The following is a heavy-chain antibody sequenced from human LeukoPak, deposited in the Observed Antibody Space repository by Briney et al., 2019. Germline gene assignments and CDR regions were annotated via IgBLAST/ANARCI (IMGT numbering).Heavy chain of an antibody. J-gene: IGHJ6*02. CDR3: ARVLGIAVAGPVNYYYYGMDV. CDR1: GFTFSSYA. CDR2: ISSSSSYI. Sequence: PGRSLRLSCAASGFTFSSYAMHWVRQAPGKGLEWVSSISSSSSYIYYADSVKGRFTISRDNAKNSLYLQMNSLRAEDTAVYYCARVLGIAVAGPVNYYYYGMDVWGQGTTVTVSS. D-gene: IGHD6-19*01. V-gene: IGHV3-21*01.